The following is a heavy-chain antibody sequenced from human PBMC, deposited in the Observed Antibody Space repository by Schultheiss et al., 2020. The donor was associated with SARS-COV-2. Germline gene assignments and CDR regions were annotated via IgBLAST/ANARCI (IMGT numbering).Heavy chain of an antibody. V-gene: IGHV4-30-2*01. CDR1: GGSISSGGYS. Sequence: SETLSLTCAVSGGSISSGGYSWSWIRQPPGKGLEWIGYIYHSGSTYYNPSLKSRVTISVDRSKNQFSLKLSSVTAADTAVYYCARGTIFGVVLDAFDIWGQGTMVTVSS. D-gene: IGHD3-3*01. CDR3: ARGTIFGVVLDAFDI. J-gene: IGHJ3*02. CDR2: IYHSGST.